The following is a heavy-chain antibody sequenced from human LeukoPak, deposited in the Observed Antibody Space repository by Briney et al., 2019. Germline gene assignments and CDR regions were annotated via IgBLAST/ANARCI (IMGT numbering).Heavy chain of an antibody. CDR1: GFSFGTYS. V-gene: IGHV3-21*01. J-gene: IGHJ4*02. CDR2: ISSSIIHV. Sequence: GGSLRLSCAGSGFSFGTYSMNWVRQAPGKGLEWVSSISSSIIHVNYADSVKGRFTISRDNAKNSLYLQMNSLRGEDTAVYYCASHYDTSGYHYFDFRGQGTLVTVSS. CDR3: ASHYDTSGYHYFDF. D-gene: IGHD3-22*01.